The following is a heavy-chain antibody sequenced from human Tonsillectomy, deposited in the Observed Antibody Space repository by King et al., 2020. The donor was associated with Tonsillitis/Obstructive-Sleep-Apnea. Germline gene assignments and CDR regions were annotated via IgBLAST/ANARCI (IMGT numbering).Heavy chain of an antibody. Sequence: VRLVEYGGGLVQPGGSLRLSCAASGFTFSTYWMTWVRQAPGKGLEWVANIKQDGSEKYYLDSVKGRFTISRDNAKNSLYMQMNSLRAEDTAVYYCARHGGTWFDPWGQGTLVTVSS. CDR1: GFTFSTYW. CDR2: IKQDGSEK. V-gene: IGHV3-7*04. J-gene: IGHJ5*02. CDR3: ARHGGTWFDP. D-gene: IGHD3-16*01.